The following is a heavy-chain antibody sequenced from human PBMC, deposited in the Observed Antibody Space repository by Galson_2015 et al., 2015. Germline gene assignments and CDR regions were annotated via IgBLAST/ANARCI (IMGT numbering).Heavy chain of an antibody. CDR3: ARSLEILPPDY. D-gene: IGHD1-7*01. CDR2: ITDRSTYT. J-gene: IGHJ4*02. CDR1: GFIFSDYY. Sequence: SLRLSCAASGFIFSDYYMSWIRQAPGKGLEWVAHITDRSTYTNYADSVKGRFTVSRDIAQNSLFLQMNSLTAEDTAVYYCARSLEILPPDYWGRGTLVTVSS. V-gene: IGHV3-11*06.